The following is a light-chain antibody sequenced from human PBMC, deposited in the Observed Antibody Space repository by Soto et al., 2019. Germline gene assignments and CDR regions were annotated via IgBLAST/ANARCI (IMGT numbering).Light chain of an antibody. CDR1: SSDVGGYNY. CDR2: EVN. J-gene: IGLJ1*01. V-gene: IGLV2-14*03. CDR3: PPYTSTSSLYV. Sequence: QSALTQSASVSESPGQSITLSCTGSSSDVGGYNYVSWYQQHPGKAPKLIIYEVNHRPSGISHRFSGSKSGNTASLTISGLQAGEGGEYYCPPYTSTSSLYVFGTGTKVTVL.